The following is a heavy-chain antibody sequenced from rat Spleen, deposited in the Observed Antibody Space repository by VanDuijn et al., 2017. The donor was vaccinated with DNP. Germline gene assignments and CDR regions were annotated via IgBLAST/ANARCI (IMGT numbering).Heavy chain of an antibody. Sequence: EVQLVESGGGLVQPGRSLKLSCAASGFTLSDYYMAWVRQAPTKGLEGVAYMSYDGGSNYRGDSVKGRFTISRDIVKNILYLQMNSLRSEDMATYYCARHVLPLRVWDYWGQGVMVTVSS. D-gene: IGHD1-4*01. CDR1: GFTLSDYY. V-gene: IGHV5-22*01. CDR3: ARHVLPLRVWDY. J-gene: IGHJ2*01. CDR2: MSYDGGSN.